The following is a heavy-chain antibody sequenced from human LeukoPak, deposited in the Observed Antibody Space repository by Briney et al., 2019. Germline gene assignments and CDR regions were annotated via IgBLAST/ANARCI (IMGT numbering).Heavy chain of an antibody. D-gene: IGHD3-10*01. J-gene: IGHJ4*02. CDR3: AKEDYNGPGNYFSF. CDR2: ISFDGGVT. V-gene: IGHV3-30*18. CDR1: GFTFSNYG. Sequence: PGGSLRLSCAASGFTFSNYGMHWVRQAPGKGLEWVAVISFDGGVTYYADSVKGRFTISRDNSKNTLYLQMDSLRADDTAVYYCAKEDYNGPGNYFSFWGQGTLVTVSS.